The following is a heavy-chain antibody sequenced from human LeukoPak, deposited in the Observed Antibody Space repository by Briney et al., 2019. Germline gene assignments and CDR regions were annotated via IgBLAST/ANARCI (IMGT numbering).Heavy chain of an antibody. J-gene: IGHJ4*02. CDR1: GGSISSGGHY. V-gene: IGHV4-61*02. Sequence: PSESLSLTYTVSGGSISSGGHYWSWIRQPAGKGLEYLGRISSTGSTNYNPSLRSRVTISADTSKNHFSLKLTSVTAADTAVYYCARDQTYSGSGIYTYFDYWGQGIQVTVSS. CDR2: ISSTGST. D-gene: IGHD3-10*01. CDR3: ARDQTYSGSGIYTYFDY.